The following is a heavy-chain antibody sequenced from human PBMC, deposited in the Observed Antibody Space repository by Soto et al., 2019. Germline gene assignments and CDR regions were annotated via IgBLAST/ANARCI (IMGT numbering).Heavy chain of an antibody. CDR3: TTDQEQHYYYYYGMDV. CDR1: GFTFSNAW. V-gene: IGHV3-15*01. CDR2: IKSKTDGGTT. Sequence: PGGSLRLSCAASGFTFSNAWMSWVRQAPGKGLEWVGRIKSKTDGGTTDYAAPVKGRFTISRDDSKNTLYLQMNSLKTEDTAVYYCTTDQEQHYYYYYGMDVWGQGTTVTVSS. D-gene: IGHD6-13*01. J-gene: IGHJ6*02.